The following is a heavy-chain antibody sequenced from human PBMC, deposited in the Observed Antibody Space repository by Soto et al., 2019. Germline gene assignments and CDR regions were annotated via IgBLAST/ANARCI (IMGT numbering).Heavy chain of an antibody. CDR3: ARDPLSYGDYAQTCWYFDL. Sequence: PGGSLRLSCGASGITFSRRLMRWVRQAPGKXLEWVASISQDGTDTDYVDSVKGRFAISRDNPKNSLYLQMNSLRADDTAVYYCARDPLSYGDYAQTCWYFDLWGRGARVTVSS. CDR1: GITFSRRL. J-gene: IGHJ2*01. CDR2: ISQDGTDT. D-gene: IGHD4-17*01. V-gene: IGHV3-7*01.